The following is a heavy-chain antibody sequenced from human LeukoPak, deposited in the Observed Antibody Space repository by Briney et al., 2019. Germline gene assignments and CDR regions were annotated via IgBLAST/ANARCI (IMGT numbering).Heavy chain of an antibody. CDR1: GFTFSSYS. Sequence: PGGSLRLSCAASGFTFSSYSMNWVRQAPGKGLEWVSFISTSSHIYYADSVKGRFTISRDNAKNSLYLQMNSLRAEDTAVYYCARDPDSSSWYQKAFGIWGQGTMVTVSS. CDR2: ISTSSHI. J-gene: IGHJ3*02. V-gene: IGHV3-21*01. D-gene: IGHD6-13*01. CDR3: ARDPDSSSWYQKAFGI.